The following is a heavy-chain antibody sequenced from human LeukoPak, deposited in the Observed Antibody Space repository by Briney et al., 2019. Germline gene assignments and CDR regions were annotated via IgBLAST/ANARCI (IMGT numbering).Heavy chain of an antibody. CDR1: GFTFSSYN. CDR3: MRFYGGNSCFDY. J-gene: IGHJ4*02. Sequence: GGSLRLSCAASGFTFSSYNMNWVRQAPGKGLEWVSYISGRSDTIYYADSVKGRFIISRDNARNSLSLQMDSLRVEDTAVYYCMRFYGGNSCFDYWGQGILVTVST. CDR2: ISGRSDTI. D-gene: IGHD4-23*01. V-gene: IGHV3-48*01.